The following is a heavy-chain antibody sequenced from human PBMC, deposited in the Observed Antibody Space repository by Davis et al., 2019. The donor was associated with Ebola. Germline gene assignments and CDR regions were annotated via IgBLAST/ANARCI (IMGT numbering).Heavy chain of an antibody. CDR3: ARLNYYYYGMDV. CDR2: MNPNSGNT. Sequence: ASVKVSCKASGYTFTSYDINWVRQAPGQGLEWMGWMNPNSGNTGYAQKFQGRVTMTRNTSISTAYMELSGLRSEDTAVYYCARLNYYYYGMDVWGKGTTVTVSS. CDR1: GYTFTSYD. J-gene: IGHJ6*04. V-gene: IGHV1-8*01.